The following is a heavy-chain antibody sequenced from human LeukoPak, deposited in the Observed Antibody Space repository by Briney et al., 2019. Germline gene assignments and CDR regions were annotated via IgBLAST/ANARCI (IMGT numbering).Heavy chain of an antibody. CDR1: GGPISSGGYY. D-gene: IGHD2-2*01. Sequence: SETLSLTCTVSGGPISSGGYYWSWIRQHPGKGLEWIGYIYYSGSTYYNPSLKSRVTISVDTSKNQFSLKLSSVTAADTAVYYCARGRYCSSTSCYPSYYFDYWGQGTLVTVSS. CDR2: IYYSGST. V-gene: IGHV4-31*03. CDR3: ARGRYCSSTSCYPSYYFDY. J-gene: IGHJ4*02.